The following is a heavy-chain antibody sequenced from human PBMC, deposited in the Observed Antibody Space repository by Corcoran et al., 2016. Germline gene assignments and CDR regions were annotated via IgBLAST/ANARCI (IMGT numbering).Heavy chain of an antibody. D-gene: IGHD3-9*01. CDR3: ARAEYYDILTGYYKGYYFDY. Sequence: QVQLQESGPGLVKPSETLSLTCTVSGYSISSGYYWGWIRQPPGKGLEWIGSIYHSGSTYYNPSLTSRVTISVDTSKNQFSLKLRSVTAADTSVYYWARAEYYDILTGYYKGYYFDYWGQGTLVTVSS. V-gene: IGHV4-38-2*02. CDR1: GYSISSGYY. CDR2: IYHSGST. J-gene: IGHJ4*02.